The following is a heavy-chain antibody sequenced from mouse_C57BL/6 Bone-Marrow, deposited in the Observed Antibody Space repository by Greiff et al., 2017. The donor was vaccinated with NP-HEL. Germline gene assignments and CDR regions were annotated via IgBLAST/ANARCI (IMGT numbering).Heavy chain of an antibody. V-gene: IGHV1-59*01. Sequence: QVQLQQPGAELVRPGTSVKLSCKASGYTFTRYWMHWVKQRPGQGLEWIGVIDPSDSYTNYNQKFKGKATLTVDTSSSTAYMQLSGLTSEDSAVYYWARGPNYYGSDYFDAWGKGTTLTVCS. CDR3: ARGPNYYGSDYFDA. CDR2: IDPSDSYT. CDR1: GYTFTRYW. D-gene: IGHD1-1*01. J-gene: IGHJ2*01.